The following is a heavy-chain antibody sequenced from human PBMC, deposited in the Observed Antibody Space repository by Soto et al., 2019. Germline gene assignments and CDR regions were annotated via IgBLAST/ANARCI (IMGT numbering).Heavy chain of an antibody. V-gene: IGHV4-39*01. J-gene: IGHJ6*03. CDR2: IYYSGST. CDR3: ARQVLPLYMDV. D-gene: IGHD2-15*01. CDR1: GGSISSSSYY. Sequence: SETLSLTCTVSGGSISSSSYYWGWIRQPPGKGLEWIGSIYYSGSTYYNPSLKSRVTISVDTSKNQFSLKLSSVTAADTAVYYCARQVLPLYMDVWGKGTTVTVSS.